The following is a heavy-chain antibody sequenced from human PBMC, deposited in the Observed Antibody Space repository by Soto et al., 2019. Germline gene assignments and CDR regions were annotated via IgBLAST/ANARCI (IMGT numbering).Heavy chain of an antibody. D-gene: IGHD6-13*01. Sequence: EVQLVESGGGLVQPGRSLRLSCAASGFTFDDYAMHWVRQAPGKGLEWVSGISWNSGSIGYADSVKGRFTISRDNAKNSLYLQMNSLRAEDTALYYCAKEGRNSCRDYWGQGTLVTVSS. V-gene: IGHV3-9*01. J-gene: IGHJ4*02. CDR1: GFTFDDYA. CDR3: AKEGRNSCRDY. CDR2: ISWNSGSI.